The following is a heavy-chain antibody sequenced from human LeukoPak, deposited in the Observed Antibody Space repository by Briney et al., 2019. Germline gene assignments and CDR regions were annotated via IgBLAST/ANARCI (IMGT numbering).Heavy chain of an antibody. CDR2: ISSSGSTI. Sequence: PGGSLRLSCAASGFTFSDYYMSWIRQAPGKGLEWVSYISSSGSTIYYADSVKGRFTISRDNAKNSLYLQMNSLRAEDTAVYYCARSPYSSSWYSRDGYNDYFDYWGQGTLVTVSS. V-gene: IGHV3-11*01. CDR1: GFTFSDYY. CDR3: ARSPYSSSWYSRDGYNDYFDY. J-gene: IGHJ4*02. D-gene: IGHD6-13*01.